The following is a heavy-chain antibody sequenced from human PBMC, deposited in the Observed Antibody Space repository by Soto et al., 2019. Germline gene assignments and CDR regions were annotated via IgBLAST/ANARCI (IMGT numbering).Heavy chain of an antibody. V-gene: IGHV3-23*01. D-gene: IGHD6-6*01. CDR2: ITATDGNT. CDR1: GFTFKAYA. Sequence: PGGSLRLSCVASGFTFKAYAMGWVRQAPGKGLEWVSSITATDGNTYYADSVRGRFNISRDNSRNSLFLQMNGLRPEDSALYYCAKDEGTSSTVFDYWGQGTLVTV. J-gene: IGHJ4*02. CDR3: AKDEGTSSTVFDY.